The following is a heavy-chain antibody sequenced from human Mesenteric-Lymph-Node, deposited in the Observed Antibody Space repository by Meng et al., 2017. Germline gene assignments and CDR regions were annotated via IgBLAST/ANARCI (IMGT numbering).Heavy chain of an antibody. CDR3: ARGQWLAGPADY. V-gene: IGHV3-20*04. J-gene: IGHJ4*02. D-gene: IGHD6-19*01. Sequence: GESLKISCAASGFTFSSYAMSWVRQAPGKGLEWVSGINWNGGSTGYADSVKGRFTISRDNAKNSLYLQMNSLRAEDTALYYCARGQWLAGPADYWGQGTLVTVSS. CDR2: INWNGGST. CDR1: GFTFSSYA.